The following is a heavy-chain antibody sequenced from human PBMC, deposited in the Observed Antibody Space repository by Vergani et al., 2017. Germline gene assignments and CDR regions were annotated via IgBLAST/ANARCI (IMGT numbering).Heavy chain of an antibody. J-gene: IGHJ4*02. V-gene: IGHV1-8*01. CDR2: MNPNSGNT. CDR1: GYTFTSYD. D-gene: IGHD6-13*01. CDR3: VTGRGIY. Sequence: QVQLAQSGAEVKKPGASVKVSCKAAGYTFTSYDINWVRQATGQGLEWMGWMNPNSGNTGYAQKFQGRVTMTKKTSISTAYMELSSLRSDDTAVYYCVTGRGIYWGQGTLVTVSS.